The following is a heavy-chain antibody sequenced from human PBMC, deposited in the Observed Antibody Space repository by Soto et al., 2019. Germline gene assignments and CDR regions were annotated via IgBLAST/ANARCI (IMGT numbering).Heavy chain of an antibody. J-gene: IGHJ4*02. CDR1: GFTFSTYG. CDR3: AKGWQGNYFDY. V-gene: IGHV3-30*18. CDR2: VSSDGSNK. D-gene: IGHD2-15*01. Sequence: QVQLVESGGGVVQPGGSLRLSCAASGFTFSTYGMHWVRQAPGKGLEWVAVVSSDGSNKYYADSVKGRFTISRDNSKNTLYVPMNSLTAEDTAVYYCAKGWQGNYFDYWGQGTLVTVSS.